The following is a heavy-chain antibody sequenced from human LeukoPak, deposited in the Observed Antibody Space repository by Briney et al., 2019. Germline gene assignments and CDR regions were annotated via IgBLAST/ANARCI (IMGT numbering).Heavy chain of an antibody. V-gene: IGHV4-30-4*08. J-gene: IGHJ5*02. Sequence: SQTLSLTCTVPGGSIYNADFYWSWIRQSPGTGLQWIGYIYYSGTTFYSPSLKSRVSMSVDTSKNQFSLSLSSVTAADTAVYYCASTTLRGVVDHWGQGALVIVSS. CDR1: GGSIYNADFY. CDR2: IYYSGTT. CDR3: ASTTLRGVVDH. D-gene: IGHD3-10*01.